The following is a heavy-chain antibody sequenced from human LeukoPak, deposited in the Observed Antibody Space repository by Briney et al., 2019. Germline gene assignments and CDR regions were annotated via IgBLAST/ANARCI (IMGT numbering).Heavy chain of an antibody. Sequence: PGGSLRLSCAASGFTFSSYAMSWVRQAPGKGLEWVSAISGSGGSTYYADSVKGRFTISRDNSKNTLYLQMNSLRAEDTAVYYCAKVWGLGGQYCSDGRCYSRRYYFDYWGQGTLVTVSS. V-gene: IGHV3-23*01. J-gene: IGHJ4*02. CDR3: AKVWGLGGQYCSDGRCYSRRYYFDY. CDR1: GFTFSSYA. CDR2: ISGSGGST. D-gene: IGHD2-15*01.